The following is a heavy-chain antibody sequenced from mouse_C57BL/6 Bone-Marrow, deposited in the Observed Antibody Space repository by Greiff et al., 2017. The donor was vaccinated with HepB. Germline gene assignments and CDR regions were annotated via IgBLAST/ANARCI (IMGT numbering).Heavy chain of an antibody. J-gene: IGHJ4*01. Sequence: EVKLMESGGGLVKPGGSLKLSCAASGFTFSSYAMSWVRQTPEKRLEWVATISDGGSYTYYPDNVKGRFTISRDNAKNNLYLQMSHLKSEDTAMYYCARWAVLLLSYAMDYWGQGTSVTVSS. D-gene: IGHD1-1*01. CDR2: ISDGGSYT. V-gene: IGHV5-4*03. CDR3: ARWAVLLLSYAMDY. CDR1: GFTFSSYA.